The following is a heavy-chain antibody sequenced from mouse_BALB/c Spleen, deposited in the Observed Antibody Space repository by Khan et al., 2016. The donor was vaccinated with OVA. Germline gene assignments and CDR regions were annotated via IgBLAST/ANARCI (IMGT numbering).Heavy chain of an antibody. V-gene: IGHV5-6-5*01. Sequence: EVELVESGGGLVKPGGSLKLSCAASGFTFSRYAMSWVRQTPEQRLEWVAYIGRGGSTYHQDGVKGRFTITRDNTKNIIFLQMSSLMSDDTAMYFCARVNGSSGVDYWGQGTSLTVSS. J-gene: IGHJ2*02. CDR3: ARVNGSSGVDY. CDR2: IGRGGST. CDR1: GFTFSRYA. D-gene: IGHD1-1*01.